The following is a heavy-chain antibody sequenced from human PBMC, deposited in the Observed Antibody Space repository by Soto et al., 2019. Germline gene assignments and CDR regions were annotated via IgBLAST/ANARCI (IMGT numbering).Heavy chain of an antibody. CDR1: GFTFLNYA. CDR3: AKDWYWSNWYDP. D-gene: IGHD2-8*02. V-gene: IGHV3-23*01. J-gene: IGHJ5*02. Sequence: EMQLLESWGGLVQPGESLRLSCAASGFTFLNYAMTWVRQAPGKGLEWVSTISDDGGSTYYADSVRGRLTISRDNSKNTLYLHMNSLTVGDTAVYYCAKDWYWSNWYDPGGHGTLVTVAS. CDR2: ISDDGGST.